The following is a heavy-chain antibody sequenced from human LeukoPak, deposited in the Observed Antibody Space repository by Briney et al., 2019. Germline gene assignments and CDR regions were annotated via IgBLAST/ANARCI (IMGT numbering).Heavy chain of an antibody. D-gene: IGHD4-17*01. CDR2: IYYSGTT. V-gene: IGHV4-59*01. CDR1: GGSISSYY. CDR3: ARTRDYADNVETLYFDY. J-gene: IGHJ4*02. Sequence: ASETLSLTCTVSGGSISSYYWSWIRQPPAKGLEWIGYIYYSGTTNYNPSLKSRVTISVDTSKNQFSLKLSSVTAADTAVYYCARTRDYADNVETLYFDYWGQGTLVTVSS.